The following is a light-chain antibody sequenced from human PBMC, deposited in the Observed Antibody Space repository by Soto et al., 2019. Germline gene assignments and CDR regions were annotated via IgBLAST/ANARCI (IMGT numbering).Light chain of an antibody. V-gene: IGKV3-11*01. J-gene: IGKJ4*01. Sequence: EIVLTQSRATLSLSPGERATLSCRASQSVRSYLAWYQQKIGQAPRLLIYDASNRATGIPARFSGSGSGTDFTLTISSLEPEDFAVYYCQQRSNWPLTFGGGTKVEIK. CDR2: DAS. CDR3: QQRSNWPLT. CDR1: QSVRSY.